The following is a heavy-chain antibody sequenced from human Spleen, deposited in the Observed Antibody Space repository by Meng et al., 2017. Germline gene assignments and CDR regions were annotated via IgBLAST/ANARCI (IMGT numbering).Heavy chain of an antibody. D-gene: IGHD3-10*01. CDR1: GFTVSSNY. CDR3: ARDSYNYYGSGSYYYYYGMDV. Sequence: GESLKISCAASGFTVSSNYMSWVRQAPGTGLEWVSVIYSGGSTYYADSGKGRFTISRDNSKNTLYLQMNSLRAEDTAVYYCARDSYNYYGSGSYYYYYGMDVWGQGTTVTVSS. CDR2: IYSGGST. J-gene: IGHJ6*02. V-gene: IGHV3-53*01.